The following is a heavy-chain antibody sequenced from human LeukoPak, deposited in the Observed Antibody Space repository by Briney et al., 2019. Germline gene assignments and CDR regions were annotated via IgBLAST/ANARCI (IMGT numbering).Heavy chain of an antibody. J-gene: IGHJ4*02. CDR1: GFTFSSYG. CDR2: IWYDGSNK. Sequence: TGRSLRLSCAASGFTFSSYGMHCVRQAPGKGLEWVAVIWYDGSNKYYADSVKGRFTISRDNSKNTVYLQMSSLRAEDAAVYYCARGKGSCVDYWGQGTLVTVSS. CDR3: ARGKGSCVDY. D-gene: IGHD2-15*01. V-gene: IGHV3-33*01.